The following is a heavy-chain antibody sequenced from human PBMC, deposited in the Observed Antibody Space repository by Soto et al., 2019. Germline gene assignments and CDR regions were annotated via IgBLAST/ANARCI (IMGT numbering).Heavy chain of an antibody. CDR1: GDSITNSHW. Sequence: QVLLQESGPGLVKPSGTLSLTCAVSGDSITNSHWWSWVRQPPGKGLEWIGEIHHSGSTKYNPSLESRLIISVDRSKNTVFLRLTSVTAADTAVYLCARGETQQQRDYWGQGTLVTVSS. D-gene: IGHD6-25*01. J-gene: IGHJ4*02. CDR3: ARGETQQQRDY. V-gene: IGHV4-4*02. CDR2: IHHSGST.